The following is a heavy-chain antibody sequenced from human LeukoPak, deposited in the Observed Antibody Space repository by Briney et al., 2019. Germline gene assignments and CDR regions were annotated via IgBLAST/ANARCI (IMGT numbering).Heavy chain of an antibody. D-gene: IGHD3-22*01. CDR2: ISSSSSYI. V-gene: IGHV3-21*01. J-gene: IGHJ4*02. CDR1: GFTFSSYS. CDR3: ARDPSKTYYYDSSGYD. Sequence: GGSLRLSCAASGFTFSSYSMNWVRQAPGKGLEWVSSISSSSSYIYYADSVKGRFTISRDNAKNSLYLQMNSLGAEDTAVYYCARDPSKTYYYDSSGYDWGQGTLVTVSS.